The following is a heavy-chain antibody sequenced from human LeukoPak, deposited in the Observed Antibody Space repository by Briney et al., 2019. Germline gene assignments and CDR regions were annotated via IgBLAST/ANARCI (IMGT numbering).Heavy chain of an antibody. V-gene: IGHV3-23*01. CDR1: GFTFSDHH. CDR3: TTSDSGWPH. J-gene: IGHJ4*02. Sequence: GGSLRLSCAASGFTFSDHHMDWVRQAPGKGLEWVSHLSGSGFNAYYADSVRGRFTISRDNSKNRLYLQMNSLRVEDTAVYFCTTSDSGWPHWGQGTLVTVSS. D-gene: IGHD6-19*01. CDR2: LSGSGFNA.